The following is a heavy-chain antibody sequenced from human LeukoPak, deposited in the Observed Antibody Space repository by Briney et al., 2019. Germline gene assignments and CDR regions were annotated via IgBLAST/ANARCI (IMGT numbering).Heavy chain of an antibody. J-gene: IGHJ4*02. D-gene: IGHD1-26*01. CDR1: GFTFSSYA. V-gene: IGHV3-11*04. CDR3: ARDHRGSYGGPVGTFDY. CDR2: ISSSGSTI. Sequence: PGGSLRLSCAASGFTFSSYAMSWIRQAPGKGLEWVSYISSSGSTIYYADSVKGRFTISRDNAKNSLYLQMNSLRAEDTAVYYCARDHRGSYGGPVGTFDYWGQGTLVTVSS.